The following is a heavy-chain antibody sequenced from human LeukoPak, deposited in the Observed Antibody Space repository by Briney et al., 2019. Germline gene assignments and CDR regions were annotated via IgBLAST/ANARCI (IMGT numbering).Heavy chain of an antibody. Sequence: GGSLRLSCAASGFTFSDYRMHWVRQAPGKGLVWVSRIRGDGNDMNYADSVKGRFTISRDNAKNMVYLQINSLRADDTAVYYCTRDRVLGSGSSDSWGQGTLVTVST. CDR3: TRDRVLGSGSSDS. CDR2: IRGDGNDM. V-gene: IGHV3-74*01. CDR1: GFTFSDYR. D-gene: IGHD3-10*01. J-gene: IGHJ5*01.